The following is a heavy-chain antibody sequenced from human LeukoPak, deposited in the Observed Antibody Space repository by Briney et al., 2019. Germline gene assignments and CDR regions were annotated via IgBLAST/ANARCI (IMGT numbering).Heavy chain of an antibody. CDR2: IIPILGIA. V-gene: IGHV1-69*04. CDR1: GGTFSSYA. J-gene: IGHJ4*02. Sequence: ASVKVSCKASGGTFSSYAISWVRQAPGQGLEWMGRIIPILGIANYAQKFQGRVTITADKSTSTAYMELSSLRSEDTAVYYCARDDYDILTGAPDYWGQGTLVTVSS. CDR3: ARDDYDILTGAPDY. D-gene: IGHD3-9*01.